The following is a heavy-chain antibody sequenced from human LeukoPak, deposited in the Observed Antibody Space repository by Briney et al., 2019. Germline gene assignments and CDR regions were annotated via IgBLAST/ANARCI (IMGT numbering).Heavy chain of an antibody. CDR1: GYTFTSYA. CDR3: ARRTSGWFFDY. CDR2: INAGNGNT. J-gene: IGHJ4*02. Sequence: ASVKVSCKASGYTFTSYAMHWVRQAPGQRLEWMGWINAGNGNTKYSQKFQGRVTITRDTSASTAYMELSSLRSEDTAVYYCARRTSGWFFDYWGEGTLVSVSS. V-gene: IGHV1-3*01. D-gene: IGHD6-19*01.